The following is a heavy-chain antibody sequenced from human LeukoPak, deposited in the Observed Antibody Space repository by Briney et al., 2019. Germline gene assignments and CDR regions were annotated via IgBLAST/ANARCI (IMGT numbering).Heavy chain of an antibody. J-gene: IGHJ6*02. CDR2: IYSGGIT. CDR1: GFTVSSNY. Sequence: PGGSLRLSCAASGFTVSSNYMSWVRQAPGKGLEWVSFIYSGGITYYADSVKGRFTLSRDNSKNTLYLQMNSLRAEDTAVYYCAKGMAVATKYYFGMDVWGQGTAVTVSS. CDR3: AKGMAVATKYYFGMDV. V-gene: IGHV3-66*01. D-gene: IGHD1-26*01.